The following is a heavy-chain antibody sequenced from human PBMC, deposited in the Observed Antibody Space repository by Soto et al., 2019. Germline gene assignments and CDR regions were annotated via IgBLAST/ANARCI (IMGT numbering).Heavy chain of an antibody. CDR2: ISTGSTTI. D-gene: IGHD6-13*01. Sequence: EVQLVESGGGLVQPGGSLRLSCAASGFTFSSYSMNWVRQVPGKGLEWLSYISTGSTTIYYSDSVKGRFTVSRDNAKNSLYLQMNSLIAEDTSVYYCARDSSSSYNFDYRGQGTLVTVSS. CDR3: ARDSSSSYNFDY. V-gene: IGHV3-48*01. J-gene: IGHJ4*02. CDR1: GFTFSSYS.